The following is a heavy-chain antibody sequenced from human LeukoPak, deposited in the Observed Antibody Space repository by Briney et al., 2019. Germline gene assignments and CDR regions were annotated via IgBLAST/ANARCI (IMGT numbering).Heavy chain of an antibody. CDR3: ARDPYSSGWYKDAFDI. CDR2: IGGSSSYI. V-gene: IGHV3-21*01. Sequence: GESLRLSCAASGFTFSSYSMNWVRQAPGKGLEWVSSIGGSSSYINYADSVKGRFTISRDNAQNSLFLQLNSPRAEDTAVYYCARDPYSSGWYKDAFDIWGQGTMVTVSS. CDR1: GFTFSSYS. D-gene: IGHD6-19*01. J-gene: IGHJ3*02.